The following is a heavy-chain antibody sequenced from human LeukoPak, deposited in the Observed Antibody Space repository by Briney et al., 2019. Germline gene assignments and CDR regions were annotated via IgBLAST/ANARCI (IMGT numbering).Heavy chain of an antibody. J-gene: IGHJ4*02. CDR2: ISAYNGNT. CDR3: ARDGTLLRYFDWLFPLHFDY. V-gene: IGHV1-18*04. CDR1: GYTFTSYG. D-gene: IGHD3-9*01. Sequence: ASVKVSCKASGYTFTSYGISWVRQAPGQGLEWMGWISAYNGNTNYAQKLQGRVTMTTDTSTSTAYMELRSLRSDDTAVYYCARDGTLLRYFDWLFPLHFDYWGQGTLVTVSS.